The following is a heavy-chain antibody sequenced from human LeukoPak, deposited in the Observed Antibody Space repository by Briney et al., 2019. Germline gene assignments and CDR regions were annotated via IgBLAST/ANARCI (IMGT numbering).Heavy chain of an antibody. V-gene: IGHV3-23*01. CDR1: GLSFGFYA. D-gene: IGHD1-14*01. Sequence: GGSPRLSCAASGLSFGFYAMSWVRQAPGKGLEWVSSISGGGAGTYYADSVRGRFTISRDNSKNTLYLQIDSLRAEDTALYYCAKDFVRYNIQFDYWGQGALVTVSS. CDR3: AKDFVRYNIQFDY. J-gene: IGHJ4*02. CDR2: ISGGGAGT.